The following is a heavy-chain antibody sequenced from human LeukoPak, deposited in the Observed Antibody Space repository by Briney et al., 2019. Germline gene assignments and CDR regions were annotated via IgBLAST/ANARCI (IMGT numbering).Heavy chain of an antibody. D-gene: IGHD3-9*01. J-gene: IGHJ3*02. CDR1: GGSVSSYY. V-gene: IGHV4-59*08. Sequence: PSETLSLTCTVSGGSVSSYYWNWIRQPPGKGLEWIGYIYYSGSTDYNPSLKSRVTISVDRSTNQFSLRLTSVTAADTAIYYCARQGYDILTGYIDAFDIWGQGTMVTVSS. CDR3: ARQGYDILTGYIDAFDI. CDR2: IYYSGST.